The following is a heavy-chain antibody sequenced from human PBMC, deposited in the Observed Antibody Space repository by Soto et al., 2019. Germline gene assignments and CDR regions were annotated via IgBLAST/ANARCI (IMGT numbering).Heavy chain of an antibody. J-gene: IGHJ5*02. V-gene: IGHV4-34*01. D-gene: IGHD2-2*01. Sequence: QVQLQQWGAGLLKPSETLSLTCAVYGGSFNDYYWNWIRQPPGKGLEWIGEINHGGSTNYNPSLKSRVTISVATSKTQVSLQLSSVTAAHTAVYYCAREGRYCSSTSCYGWWFDPWGQGTLVTVSS. CDR3: AREGRYCSSTSCYGWWFDP. CDR2: INHGGST. CDR1: GGSFNDYY.